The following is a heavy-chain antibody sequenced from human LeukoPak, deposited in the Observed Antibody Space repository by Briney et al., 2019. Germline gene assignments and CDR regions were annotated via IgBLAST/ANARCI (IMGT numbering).Heavy chain of an antibody. CDR2: IYYSGSS. CDR1: GGSISRGDYY. CDR3: ARRGITMVRGPFNWFDP. J-gene: IGHJ5*02. V-gene: IGHV4-30-4*01. Sequence: SETLSLTCSVSGGSISRGDYYWSWIRQPPGTGLGWIGYIYYSGSSYYNPSLKSRVTISVDTSKNQFSLKLSSVTAADTAVYYCARRGITMVRGPFNWFDPWGQGTLVTVSS. D-gene: IGHD3-10*01.